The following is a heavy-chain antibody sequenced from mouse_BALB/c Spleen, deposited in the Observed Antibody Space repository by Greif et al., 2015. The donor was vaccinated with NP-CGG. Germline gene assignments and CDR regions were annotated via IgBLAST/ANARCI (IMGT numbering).Heavy chain of an antibody. CDR2: ISSGGSYT. D-gene: IGHD2-3*01. Sequence: EVKLVESGGGLVKPGGSLKLSCAASGFTFSSYAMSWVRQTPEKRLEWVATISSGGSYTYYPDSVKGRFTISRDNAKNTLYLQMSSLRSEDTAMYYCARQGYDGYPGAMDYWGQGTSVTVSS. CDR1: GFTFSSYA. V-gene: IGHV5-9-3*01. CDR3: ARQGYDGYPGAMDY. J-gene: IGHJ4*01.